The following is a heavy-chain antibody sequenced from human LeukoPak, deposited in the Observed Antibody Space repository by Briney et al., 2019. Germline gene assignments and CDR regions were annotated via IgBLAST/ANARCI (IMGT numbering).Heavy chain of an antibody. CDR2: INQAGSEK. D-gene: IGHD2-15*01. V-gene: IGHV3-7*05. Sequence: GGALRLSGAASGFFFSSYWLSWVRPAPGQGLEGVADINQAGSEKYYVDSVKCRFTISRDNAKNSLFLQMSSLRAEDTAVYFCARVVVGVTNRFDPWGQGTLVIVSS. J-gene: IGHJ5*02. CDR3: ARVVVGVTNRFDP. CDR1: GFFFSSYW.